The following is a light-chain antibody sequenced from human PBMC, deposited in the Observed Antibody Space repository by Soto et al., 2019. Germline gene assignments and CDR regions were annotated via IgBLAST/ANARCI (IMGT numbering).Light chain of an antibody. CDR2: XVT. V-gene: IGLV2-8*01. CDR1: SSDVGGYNS. CDR3: CSYAGSHTV. Sequence: QSALTQPPSASGSPGQSVTVSCTGTSSDVGGYNSVSWYQQHPGKAXXXXXXXVTKRPSGVXXXXXXXXXXXXXXXXVSGLQAEDEADYYCCSYAGSHTVFGGGTKLTVL. J-gene: IGLJ2*01.